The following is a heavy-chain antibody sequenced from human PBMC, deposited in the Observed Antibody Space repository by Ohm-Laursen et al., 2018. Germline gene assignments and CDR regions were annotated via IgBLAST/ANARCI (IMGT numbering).Heavy chain of an antibody. V-gene: IGHV4-4*07. CDR1: GSSISSYY. CDR3: ARGFSGWWGRIDY. Sequence: SVTLSLTCAVSGSSISSYYWSWIRQPAGKGLVWIGRIYISGTTNYNPSLKSRVTMSVDTSKNKFSLKLSSVTAADTAVYYCARGFSGWWGRIDYWGQGILVTVSS. J-gene: IGHJ4*02. CDR2: IYISGTT. D-gene: IGHD6-19*01.